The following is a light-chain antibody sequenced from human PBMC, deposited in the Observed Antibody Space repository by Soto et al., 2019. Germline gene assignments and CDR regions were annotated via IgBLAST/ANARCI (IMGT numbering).Light chain of an antibody. J-gene: IGKJ4*01. CDR1: QSVSSY. Sequence: EIVLTQSPAILSLSPGERATLSCRASQSVSSYLAWYQQKPGQAPRLLIHDASNRATGIPARFSGSGSGTDFTLTISSLEAEDSAVYYCQQRDNWLNFGGGTKVEIK. CDR2: DAS. CDR3: QQRDNWLN. V-gene: IGKV3-11*01.